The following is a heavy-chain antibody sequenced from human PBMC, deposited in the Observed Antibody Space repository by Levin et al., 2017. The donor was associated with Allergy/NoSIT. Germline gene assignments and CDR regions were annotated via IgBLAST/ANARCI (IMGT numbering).Heavy chain of an antibody. V-gene: IGHV4-39*07. D-gene: IGHD5-18*01. J-gene: IGHJ4*02. Sequence: SETLSLTCTVSGGSISSSSYYWGWIRQPPGKGLEWIGSIYYSGSTYYNPSLKSRVTISVDTSKNQFSLKLSSVTAADTAVDYCARDVDTAMDPYFDYWGQGTLVTVSS. CDR2: IYYSGST. CDR1: GGSISSSSYY. CDR3: ARDVDTAMDPYFDY.